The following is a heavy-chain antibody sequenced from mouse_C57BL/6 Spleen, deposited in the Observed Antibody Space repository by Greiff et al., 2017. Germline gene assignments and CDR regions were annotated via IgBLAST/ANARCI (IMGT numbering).Heavy chain of an antibody. D-gene: IGHD2-2*01. J-gene: IGHJ4*01. V-gene: IGHV2-9-1*01. Sequence: QVQLKESGPGLVAPSQSLSITCTVSGFSLTSYAISWVRQPPGKGLEWLGVIWTGGGTNYNSALNSRLSISKDNSKCQVFLKMSRLQTDDTARYYCARDTRYRDGYDRYDAMDYWGQGTSVTVSS. CDR3: ARDTRYRDGYDRYDAMDY. CDR2: IWTGGGT. CDR1: GFSLTSYA.